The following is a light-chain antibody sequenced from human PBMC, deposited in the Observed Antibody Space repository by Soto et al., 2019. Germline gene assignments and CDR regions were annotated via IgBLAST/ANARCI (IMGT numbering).Light chain of an antibody. CDR1: QSVSSTY. CDR3: QQYGSSPIT. V-gene: IGKV3-20*01. Sequence: EIVLTQSPGTLSLSPGERATLSCRASQSVSSTYLAWYQQKPGQAPRLLIYGASTRATGIPDIFSGSGSGTDFTLTISRLEPEDFAVYYCQQYGSSPITFGQGTRLEIK. CDR2: GAS. J-gene: IGKJ5*01.